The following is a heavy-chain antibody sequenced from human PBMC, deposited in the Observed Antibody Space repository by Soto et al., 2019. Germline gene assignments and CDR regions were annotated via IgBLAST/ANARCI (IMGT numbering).Heavy chain of an antibody. CDR3: ANNGHRLQGYYYYYLDV. D-gene: IGHD6-25*01. Sequence: PGGSLRLSCAASGFTFSSYGMHWVRQAPGKGLEWVAVISYDGSNKYYADSVKGRFTISRDNSKNTLYLQMNSLRAEDTAVYYCANNGHRLQGYYYYYLDVGGKGTTVTVSS. CDR1: GFTFSSYG. V-gene: IGHV3-30*18. J-gene: IGHJ6*03. CDR2: ISYDGSNK.